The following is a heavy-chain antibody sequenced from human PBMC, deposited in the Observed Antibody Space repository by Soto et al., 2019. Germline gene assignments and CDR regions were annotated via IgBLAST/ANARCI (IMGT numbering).Heavy chain of an antibody. CDR1: GYTFTSYG. CDR3: ARDLGITGSTADYYYYGMDV. Sequence: ASVKVSCKASGYTFTSYGISWVRQAPGQGLEWMGWISAYNGNTNYAQKLQGRVTMTTDTSTSTAYMELRSLRSDDTAVYYCARDLGITGSTADYYYYGMDVWGQGTTVTVSS. V-gene: IGHV1-18*01. CDR2: ISAYNGNT. D-gene: IGHD1-7*01. J-gene: IGHJ6*02.